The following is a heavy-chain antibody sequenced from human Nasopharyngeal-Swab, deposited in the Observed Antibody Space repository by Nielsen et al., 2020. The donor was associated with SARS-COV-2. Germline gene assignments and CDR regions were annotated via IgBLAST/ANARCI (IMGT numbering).Heavy chain of an antibody. D-gene: IGHD1-26*01. CDR3: AKADRGGSYFSQYYYYMDV. J-gene: IGHJ6*03. CDR1: GYTLTELS. V-gene: IGHV1-24*01. Sequence: ASVKVSCKVSGYTLTELSMHWVRQAPGKGLEWMGGFDPEDGETIYAQKFQGRVTMTEDTSTDTAYMELSSLRAEDTALYYCAKADRGGSYFSQYYYYMDVWGTGTTVTVSS. CDR2: FDPEDGET.